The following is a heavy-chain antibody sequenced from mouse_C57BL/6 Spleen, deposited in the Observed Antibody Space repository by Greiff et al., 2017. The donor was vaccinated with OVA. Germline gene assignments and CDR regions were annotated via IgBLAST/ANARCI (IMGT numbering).Heavy chain of an antibody. V-gene: IGHV1-42*01. CDR3: ARYSNYDYYYAMDY. CDR1: GYSFTGYY. CDR2: INPSTGGT. D-gene: IGHD2-5*01. Sequence: VQLQQSGPELVKPGASVKISCKASGYSFTGYYMNWVKQSPEKSLEWIGEINPSTGGTTYNQKFKAKATLTVDKSSSTAYMQLKSLTSEDSAVYYCARYSNYDYYYAMDYWGQGTSVTVSS. J-gene: IGHJ4*01.